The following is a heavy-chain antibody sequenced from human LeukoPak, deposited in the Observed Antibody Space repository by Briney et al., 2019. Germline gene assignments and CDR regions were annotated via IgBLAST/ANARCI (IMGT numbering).Heavy chain of an antibody. D-gene: IGHD6-13*01. CDR3: AKGIAAAGTKKSYYGMDV. Sequence: GGSLRLSCAASGFTFSSYAMSWVRQAPGKGLEWVSAISGSGGSTYYADSVKGRFTISRDNSKNTLYLQMSSLRAEDTAVYYCAKGIAAAGTKKSYYGMDVWGQGTTVTVSS. CDR1: GFTFSSYA. V-gene: IGHV3-23*01. J-gene: IGHJ6*02. CDR2: ISGSGGST.